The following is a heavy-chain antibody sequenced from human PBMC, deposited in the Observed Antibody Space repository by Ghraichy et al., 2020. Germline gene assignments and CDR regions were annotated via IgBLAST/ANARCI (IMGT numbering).Heavy chain of an antibody. CDR3: VRDGDNFNFDF. V-gene: IGHV3-74*01. CDR1: GLTFSRSW. Sequence: GGSLRLSCAASGLTFSRSWMHWVRQAPGKGLVWVSRIKGDGSDKRYADSVRGRFTISRDNAKNTLFLQMNSLRADDTAVYYCVRDGDNFNFDFWGQGNLVTVSS. D-gene: IGHD4-17*01. J-gene: IGHJ4*02. CDR2: IKGDGSDK.